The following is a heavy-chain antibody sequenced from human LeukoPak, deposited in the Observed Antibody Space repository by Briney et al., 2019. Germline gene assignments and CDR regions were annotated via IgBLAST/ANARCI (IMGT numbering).Heavy chain of an antibody. V-gene: IGHV3-30*02. CDR2: IRYDGNNK. J-gene: IGHJ6*02. CDR3: AKEARNYYYGMDV. CDR1: GFTFSSYG. Sequence: GGSLRLPCAASGFTFSSYGMHSVRQAPGKGLEWVAFIRYDGNNKYYADSVKGRFTISRENYKNTLYLKMNSLRAGDTAVYYCAKEARNYYYGMDVWGQGTTVTVSS.